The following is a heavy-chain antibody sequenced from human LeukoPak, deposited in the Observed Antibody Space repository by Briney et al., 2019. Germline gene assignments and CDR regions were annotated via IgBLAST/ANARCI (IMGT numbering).Heavy chain of an antibody. J-gene: IGHJ2*01. CDR2: INYSGST. CDR3: ARQQSWGYWYFDL. V-gene: IGHV4-61*01. CDR1: GGSVSSGSYY. Sequence: SETLSLTCTVSGGSVSSGSYYWSWIRQPPGMGLEWIGYINYSGSTNYNPALKSRVTVSVDTSKNQFSLKLSSVTAADTAVYYCARQQSWGYWYFDLWGRGTLVAVSS. D-gene: IGHD1-26*01.